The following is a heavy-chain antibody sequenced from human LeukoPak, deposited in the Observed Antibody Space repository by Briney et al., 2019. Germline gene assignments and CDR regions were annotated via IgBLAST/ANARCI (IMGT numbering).Heavy chain of an antibody. D-gene: IGHD6-19*01. CDR2: ISGDGGST. Sequence: PGGSLRLSCAASGFTFDDYAMHWVRQAPGKGLEWASLISGDGGSTYYADSVKGRFTISRDNSKNSLYLQMNSLRTEDTALYYCAKDKGSYSSGWYATYWGQGTLVTVSS. V-gene: IGHV3-43*02. J-gene: IGHJ4*02. CDR1: GFTFDDYA. CDR3: AKDKGSYSSGWYATY.